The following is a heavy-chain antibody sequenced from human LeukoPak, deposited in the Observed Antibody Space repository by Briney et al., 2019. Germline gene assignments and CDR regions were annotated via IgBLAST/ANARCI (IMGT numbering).Heavy chain of an antibody. J-gene: IGHJ4*02. CDR2: ISYDGSNK. V-gene: IGHV3-30*04. Sequence: GRSLRLFCAASGFTFSSYAMHWVRQAPGKGLEWVAVISYDGSNKYYADSVKGRFTISRDNSKNTLYLQMNSLRAEDTAVYYCPCTAAAGTPFDYWGQGTLVTVSS. CDR1: GFTFSSYA. CDR3: PCTAAAGTPFDY. D-gene: IGHD6-13*01.